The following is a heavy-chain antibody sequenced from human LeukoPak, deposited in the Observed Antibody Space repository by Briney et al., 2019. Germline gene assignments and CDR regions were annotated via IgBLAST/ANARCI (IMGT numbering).Heavy chain of an antibody. D-gene: IGHD4-17*01. CDR2: ITSSSGSL. CDR3: VRDVHYVFDY. J-gene: IGHJ4*02. Sequence: GGSLRLSCVASGLTFSSYSMNWVRQAPGKGLEWISYITSSSGSLSYADSVKGRFIISRDNAKNSLYLQMNSLRAEDTAIYYCVRDVHYVFDYWGPGTLVTVSS. V-gene: IGHV3-48*01. CDR1: GLTFSSYS.